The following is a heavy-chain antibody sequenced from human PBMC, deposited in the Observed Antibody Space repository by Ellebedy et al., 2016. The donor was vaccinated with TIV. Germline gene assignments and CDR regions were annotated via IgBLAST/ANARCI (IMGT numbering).Heavy chain of an antibody. J-gene: IGHJ3*02. CDR3: ARAKSWLQSGAFDI. Sequence: SETLSLTCTVSGGSISGYYWSWVRQPPGKGLEWIGEINHSGSTNYNPSLKSRVTISVDTPKNQFSLKLSSVTAADTAVYYCARAKSWLQSGAFDIWGQGTLVTVSS. CDR2: INHSGST. D-gene: IGHD5-24*01. V-gene: IGHV4-34*01. CDR1: GGSISGYY.